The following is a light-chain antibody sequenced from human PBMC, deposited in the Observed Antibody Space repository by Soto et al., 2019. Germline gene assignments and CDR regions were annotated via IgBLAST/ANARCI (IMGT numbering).Light chain of an antibody. V-gene: IGKV1-39*01. Sequence: DIPLTQSPSSLSASVGDRVTITCRASQSISNYLNWCQQKPGNPPKLLIYAASTLQGGVPSRFSGRGSGTDFTLTISSQQPEDYATYHCQQTYSSPETCGQGTKVEI. J-gene: IGKJ1*01. CDR2: AAS. CDR3: QQTYSSPET. CDR1: QSISNY.